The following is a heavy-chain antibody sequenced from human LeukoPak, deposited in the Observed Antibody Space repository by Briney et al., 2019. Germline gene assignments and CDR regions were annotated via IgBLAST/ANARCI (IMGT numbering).Heavy chain of an antibody. CDR3: ASSWGSAIDF. CDR1: GFTFSRFR. D-gene: IGHD3-16*01. V-gene: IGHV3-7*01. Sequence: GESLRLSCAASGFTFSRFRMSWVRQPPGKGLEWVANINQDGSEIYYVDSVKGRFTVSTDNAKDSLYLQMTSLRAEDTAVYYCASSWGSAIDFWGQGTLVTVSS. CDR2: INQDGSEI. J-gene: IGHJ4*02.